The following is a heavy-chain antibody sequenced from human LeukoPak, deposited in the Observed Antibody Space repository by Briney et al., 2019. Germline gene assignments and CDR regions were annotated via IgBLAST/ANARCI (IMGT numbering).Heavy chain of an antibody. CDR1: GFTFSNYG. CDR2: VRYDETTK. V-gene: IGHV3-30*02. Sequence: GGSLRLSCAASGFTFSNYGMHWVRQAPGKGLEWVAFVRYDETTKFYADSVKGRFTISRDNSKTTLYLQMNSLRAEDTAVYYCARGATVVTNSFDYWGQGTLVTVSS. J-gene: IGHJ4*02. CDR3: ARGATVVTNSFDY. D-gene: IGHD4-23*01.